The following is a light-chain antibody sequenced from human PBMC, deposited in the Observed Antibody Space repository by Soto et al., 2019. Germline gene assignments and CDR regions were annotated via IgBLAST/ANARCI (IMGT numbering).Light chain of an antibody. J-gene: IGLJ3*02. CDR1: SSDVGAYNY. Sequence: QSALTQPASVSGSPGQSITISCTGTSSDVGAYNYVSWYQHHPGKAPKLMIYEVTNRPSGVSNRFSGSKSGNTASLTISGLQAEDEADYYCCAYAGSGTVVFGGGTKLTVL. CDR2: EVT. CDR3: CAYAGSGTVV. V-gene: IGLV2-14*01.